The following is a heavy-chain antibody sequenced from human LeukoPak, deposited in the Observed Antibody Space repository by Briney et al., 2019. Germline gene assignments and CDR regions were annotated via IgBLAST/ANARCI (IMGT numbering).Heavy chain of an antibody. Sequence: GGSLRLSCAASGFTFSSYDMHWVRQAPGKGLEWVSGISWNSGTIGYADSVKGRFTISRENAKNSLYLQMNSLRAEDMALYYCAKGTQNYYDSSGALMDYWGQGTLVTVSS. D-gene: IGHD3-22*01. V-gene: IGHV3-9*03. CDR3: AKGTQNYYDSSGALMDY. CDR2: ISWNSGTI. J-gene: IGHJ4*02. CDR1: GFTFSSYD.